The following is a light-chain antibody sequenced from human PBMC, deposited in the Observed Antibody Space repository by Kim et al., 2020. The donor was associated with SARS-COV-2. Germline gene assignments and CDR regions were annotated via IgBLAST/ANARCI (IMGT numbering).Light chain of an antibody. CDR2: DAS. CDR3: QQRSNWPYT. V-gene: IGKV3-11*01. CDR1: QSIRDN. Sequence: SLSPGKRATLSCRASQSIRDNLAWYQQKPGQSPRLLISDASNRATGIPARFSGSGSGTDFTLTISSLEPEDFAVYYCQQRSNWPYTFGQGTKLEI. J-gene: IGKJ2*01.